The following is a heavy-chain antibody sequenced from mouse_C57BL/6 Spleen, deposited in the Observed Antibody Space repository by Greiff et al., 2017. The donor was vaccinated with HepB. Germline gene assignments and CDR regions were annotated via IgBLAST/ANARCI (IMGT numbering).Heavy chain of an antibody. Sequence: VQLQQSGAELVKPGASVKISCKASGYAFSSYWMNWVKQRPGKGLEWIGQIYPGDGDTNYNGKFKGKATLTADKSSSTAYMQLSSLTSEDSAVYFCARRPLGRGGYYFDYWGQGTTLTVSS. J-gene: IGHJ2*01. CDR1: GYAFSSYW. D-gene: IGHD4-1*01. CDR2: IYPGDGDT. V-gene: IGHV1-80*01. CDR3: ARRPLGRGGYYFDY.